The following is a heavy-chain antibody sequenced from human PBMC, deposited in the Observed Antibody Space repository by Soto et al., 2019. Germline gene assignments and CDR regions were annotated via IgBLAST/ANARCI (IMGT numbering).Heavy chain of an antibody. Sequence: EVQVVESGGGLVQPGGSLRLSCAASGFTFTNYWMHWVRQVPGEGLVWVSRLDNHGDGTSYADFVKGRFTISRDNAKTALYLLMNSVRVEDTAIYYCGTVGEKWGQGTMVTVSS. CDR1: GFTFTNYW. J-gene: IGHJ3*01. CDR3: GTVGEK. D-gene: IGHD2-21*01. V-gene: IGHV3-74*01. CDR2: LDNHGDGT.